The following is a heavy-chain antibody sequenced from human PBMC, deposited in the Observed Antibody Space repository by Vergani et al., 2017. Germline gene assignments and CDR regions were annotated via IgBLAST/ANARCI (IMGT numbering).Heavy chain of an antibody. Sequence: EVQLVQSGAEVKKPGESLNISCQGSGYSITNYWIAWVRQRPGKGQEWMGIIYAGDSDVSYSPSFQGQVTMSVDKSLSTAYLQWSSLKASDTATYYCAKTHDFSSLYSSYNWFDPWGQGTQVTVSS. CDR3: AKTHDFSSLYSSYNWFDP. D-gene: IGHD3-3*01. J-gene: IGHJ5*02. CDR1: GYSITNYW. V-gene: IGHV5-51*03. CDR2: IYAGDSDV.